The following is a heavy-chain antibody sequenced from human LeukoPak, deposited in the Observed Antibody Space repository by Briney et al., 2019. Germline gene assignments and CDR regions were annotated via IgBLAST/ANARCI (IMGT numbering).Heavy chain of an antibody. CDR1: GFTFSSYS. CDR3: AKTATYYDYVGGDY. D-gene: IGHD3-16*01. V-gene: IGHV3-21*01. CDR2: ISSSSSYI. J-gene: IGHJ4*02. Sequence: PGGSLRLSCAASGFTFSSYSMNWVRQAPGKGLEWVSSISSSSSYIYYADSVKGRFTISRDNSKNTLYLQMNSLRAEDTAVYYCAKTATYYDYVGGDYWGQGTLVTVSS.